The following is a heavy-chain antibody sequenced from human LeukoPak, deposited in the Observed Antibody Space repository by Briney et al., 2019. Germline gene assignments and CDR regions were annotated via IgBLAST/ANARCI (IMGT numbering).Heavy chain of an antibody. Sequence: PGPSLRLSCAASGFTVSSYSISWARQAPGEWLECLSAISGSGGSTYYADSVKARFTISRDNSKNTLYLQMNSLRAEDTAVYYCAKAGYCSSTSCPPDYWGQGTLVTVSS. D-gene: IGHD2-2*01. CDR3: AKAGYCSSTSCPPDY. J-gene: IGHJ4*02. CDR1: GFTVSSYS. CDR2: ISGSGGST. V-gene: IGHV3-23*01.